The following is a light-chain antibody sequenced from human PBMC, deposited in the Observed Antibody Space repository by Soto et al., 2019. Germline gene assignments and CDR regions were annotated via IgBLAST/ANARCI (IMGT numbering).Light chain of an antibody. CDR3: PQSFTTPYT. J-gene: IGKJ2*01. Sequence: DIQMTQSPSSLSASIGDRVIITCRASQSINYYLNWYQQQPGKAPKLLVSTAASLRSGVPSRFSGSASGTDFALTISSLQPEDFATYYCPQSFTTPYTFGQGTKLEI. V-gene: IGKV1-39*01. CDR2: TAA. CDR1: QSINYY.